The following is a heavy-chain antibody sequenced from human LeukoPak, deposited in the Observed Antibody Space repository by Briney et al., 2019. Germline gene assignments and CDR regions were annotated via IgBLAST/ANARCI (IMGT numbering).Heavy chain of an antibody. J-gene: IGHJ5*02. CDR3: ARDFLEPPDFWSGYYKNWFDP. CDR2: IYYSGST. Sequence: SGTLSLTCTVSGDSISGSSYYWGWIRQPPGKGLEWIGSIYYSGSTYYNPSLKSRVTITVDTSKNQFSLKLSSVTAADTAVYYCARDFLEPPDFWSGYYKNWFDPWGQGTLVTVSS. CDR1: GDSISGSSYY. V-gene: IGHV4-39*02. D-gene: IGHD3-3*01.